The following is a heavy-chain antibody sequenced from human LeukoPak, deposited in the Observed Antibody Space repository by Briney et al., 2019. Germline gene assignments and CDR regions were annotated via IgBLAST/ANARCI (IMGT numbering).Heavy chain of an antibody. CDR3: AQMATISTHYFFDV. CDR1: GFTFSGSW. Sequence: PGGSLRLSCAASGFTFSGSWMHWVRQAPGQGLVWVSRINSDGTYTSYADSVKGRFTISRNNAKNTVYLQVNSLRVEDTAVYYCAQMATISTHYFFDVWGRGTLVTVTS. V-gene: IGHV3-74*01. J-gene: IGHJ2*01. CDR2: INSDGTYT. D-gene: IGHD5-24*01.